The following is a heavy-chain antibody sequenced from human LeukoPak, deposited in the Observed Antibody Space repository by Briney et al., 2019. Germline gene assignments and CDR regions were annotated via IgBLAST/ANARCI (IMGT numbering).Heavy chain of an antibody. CDR2: IYYSGST. CDR3: ARRPALGDWFDP. D-gene: IGHD1-14*01. V-gene: IGHV4-39*07. Sequence: SETLSLTCTVSGGSISSSSYYWGWIRQPPGKGLEWIGSIYYSGSTYYNPSLKSRVTISVDTSKNQFSLKLSSVTAADTAVYYCARRPALGDWFDPWGQGTLVTVSS. J-gene: IGHJ5*02. CDR1: GGSISSSSYY.